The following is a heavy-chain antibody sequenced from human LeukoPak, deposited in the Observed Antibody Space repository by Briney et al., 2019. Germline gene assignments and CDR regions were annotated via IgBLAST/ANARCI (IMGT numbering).Heavy chain of an antibody. Sequence: SQTHSLTCAISGDSVSSNSAAWNWIRQSPSRGLEWLGRTYYRSKWYYDYAVSVKSRITINPDTSKNQFSLQLSSVTPEDTALYYCARVPFWSGEGTYAFDIWGQGTMVTVSS. CDR2: TYYRSKWYY. V-gene: IGHV6-1*01. J-gene: IGHJ3*02. D-gene: IGHD3-3*01. CDR3: ARVPFWSGEGTYAFDI. CDR1: GDSVSSNSAA.